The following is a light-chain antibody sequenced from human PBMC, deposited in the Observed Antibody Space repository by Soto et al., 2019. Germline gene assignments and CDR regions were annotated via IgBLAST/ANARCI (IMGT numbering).Light chain of an antibody. CDR2: AAS. V-gene: IGKV1-39*01. J-gene: IGKJ2*01. CDR3: QQSYSTPMYT. Sequence: DIQMTQSPSSLSASVGDRVTITCRASQSISSYLNWYQQKPGQAPKLLIYAASSLQSGVPSRFSGSGSGTDFTLTISRLQPEDFATYYCQQSYSTPMYTFGQGTKLEIK. CDR1: QSISSY.